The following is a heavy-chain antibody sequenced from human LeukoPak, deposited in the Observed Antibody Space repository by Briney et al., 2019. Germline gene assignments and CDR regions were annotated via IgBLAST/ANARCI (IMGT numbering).Heavy chain of an antibody. J-gene: IGHJ4*02. CDR2: ISYDGSNK. V-gene: IGHV3-30-3*01. CDR3: ARDLGDGYNPDY. CDR1: GLTFSSYA. D-gene: IGHD5-24*01. Sequence: GGSLRLSCAASGLTFSSYAMHWVRQAPGKGLEWVAVISYDGSNKYYADSVKGRFTISRDNSKNTLYLQMNSLRAEDTAVYYCARDLGDGYNPDYWGQGTLVTVSS.